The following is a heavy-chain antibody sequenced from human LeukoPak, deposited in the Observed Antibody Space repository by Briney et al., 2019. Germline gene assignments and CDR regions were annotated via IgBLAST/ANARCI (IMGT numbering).Heavy chain of an antibody. V-gene: IGHV4-59*01. CDR2: IHYSGST. CDR3: ARVFPHGYSDY. Sequence: SETLSLTCTVSGGSINNYYRTWIRQPPGKGLEWIGYIHYSGSTKYSPSLKSRLTISVDTSKNQFSLGLTSVTAADTAIYYCARVFPHGYSDYWGQGTLVTVSS. D-gene: IGHD5-24*01. J-gene: IGHJ4*02. CDR1: GGSINNYY.